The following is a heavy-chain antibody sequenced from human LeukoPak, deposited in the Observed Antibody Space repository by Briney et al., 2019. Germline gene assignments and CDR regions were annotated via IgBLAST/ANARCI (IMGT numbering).Heavy chain of an antibody. CDR1: GFTFSSHA. D-gene: IGHD3-10*01. CDR3: ARGVNYGFDY. Sequence: PGGSLRLSCAGSGFTFSSHAFHWVRQAPGKGLEWVTFVQYDGSQRYNADSVKGRFTISRDNSENTLYLQMNSLRAEDTAVYYCARGVNYGFDYWGQGTLVTVSS. V-gene: IGHV3-30*02. CDR2: VQYDGSQR. J-gene: IGHJ4*02.